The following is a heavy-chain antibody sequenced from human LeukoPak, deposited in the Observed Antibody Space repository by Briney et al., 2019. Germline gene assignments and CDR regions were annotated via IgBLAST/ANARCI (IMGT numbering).Heavy chain of an antibody. D-gene: IGHD5-18*01. CDR2: IRSKAYGGTT. CDR1: GFTFGDYA. CDR3: TRDRGRGYSYGCLDY. J-gene: IGHJ4*02. V-gene: IGHV3-49*03. Sequence: GGSLRLSCTASGFTFGDYAMSWFRQAPGKGLEWVGFIRSKAYGGTTEYAASVKGRFTISRDDSKSIAYLQMNSLKTEDTAVYYCTRDRGRGYSYGCLDYWGQGTLVAVSS.